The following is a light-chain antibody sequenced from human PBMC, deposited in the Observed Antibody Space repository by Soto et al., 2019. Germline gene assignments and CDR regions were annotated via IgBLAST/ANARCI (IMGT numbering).Light chain of an antibody. CDR2: KAS. J-gene: IGKJ1*01. CDR3: QQYNSYSRT. Sequence: DIQMTQSPSTLSASVGDRVTITCRASQSISNWLAWYQQKPGKAPKLLIYKASSLEGGVPSRFSGSGSGTEFTLIISSLQHDDFATYYCQQYNSYSRTFGQGTKVDIK. CDR1: QSISNW. V-gene: IGKV1-5*03.